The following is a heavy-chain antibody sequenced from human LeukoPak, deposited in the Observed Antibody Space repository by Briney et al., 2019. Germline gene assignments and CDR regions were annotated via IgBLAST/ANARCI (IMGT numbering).Heavy chain of an antibody. D-gene: IGHD6-13*01. J-gene: IGHJ4*02. CDR2: IHYGGST. CDR3: ARGGSSSSWPFYY. Sequence: SETLSLTCTVSGGSISSYYWSWIRQPPGKELEWIGYIHYGGSTNYNPSLKSRVTMSVDTSKNQFSLKLTSVTAADTAVYYCARGGSSSSWPFYYWGQGTLVTVSS. V-gene: IGHV4-59*01. CDR1: GGSISSYY.